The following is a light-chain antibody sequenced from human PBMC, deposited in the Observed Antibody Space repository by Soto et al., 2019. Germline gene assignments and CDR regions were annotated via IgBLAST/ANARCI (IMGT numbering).Light chain of an antibody. CDR1: QSVSSSY. CDR3: QHCGSSTWT. J-gene: IGKJ1*01. Sequence: EIVLTQSPGTLSLSPGERATLSCRASQSVSSSYLAWYQQKPGQAPRLLIYGASSRATGIPDRFSGSGSGTVFTLTISRLEPEDFAVCYCQHCGSSTWTFGQGTKGEIK. CDR2: GAS. V-gene: IGKV3-20*01.